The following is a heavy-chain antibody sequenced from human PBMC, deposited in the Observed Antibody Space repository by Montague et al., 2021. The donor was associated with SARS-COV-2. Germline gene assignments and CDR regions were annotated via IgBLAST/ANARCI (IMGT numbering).Heavy chain of an antibody. Sequence: CAISGDSVSSYTATWHWIRQSPSRGLEWLGRTFYRSQWHTDSAASVRSRISFSGDISKNQFSLHLNSVTPEDTAMYYCARDGDYGGTWYSFLQNWGQGTLVSVSS. D-gene: IGHD4-17*01. V-gene: IGHV6-1*01. J-gene: IGHJ1*01. CDR2: TFYRSQWHT. CDR1: GDSVSSYTAT. CDR3: ARDGDYGGTWYSFLQN.